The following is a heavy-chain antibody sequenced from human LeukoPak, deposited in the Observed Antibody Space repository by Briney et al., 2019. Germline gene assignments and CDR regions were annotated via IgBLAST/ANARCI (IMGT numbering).Heavy chain of an antibody. D-gene: IGHD2-15*01. Sequence: GGSIXXSNWWSWVRQPPGKGLEWIGEIYHSGSTNYNPSLKSRVTISVDKSKNQFSLKLSSVTAADTAVYYCARGLTRLGYCSGGSCYSSRHGGSWFDPWGQGTLVTVSS. CDR1: GGSIXXSNW. CDR2: IYHSGST. V-gene: IGHV4-4*02. J-gene: IGHJ5*02. CDR3: ARGLTRLGYCSGGSCYSSRHGGSWFDP.